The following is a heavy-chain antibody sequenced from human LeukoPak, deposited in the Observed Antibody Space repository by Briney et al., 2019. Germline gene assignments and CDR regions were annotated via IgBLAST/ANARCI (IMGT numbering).Heavy chain of an antibody. CDR2: ISGNGGRT. CDR1: GITFSSYG. J-gene: IGHJ3*02. CDR3: AKDPNGDYVGTFDM. D-gene: IGHD4-17*01. Sequence: GGSLRLSCVASGITFSSYGMSWVRQAPGKGLEWVSFISGNGGRTDYAESVKGRFIISRDNSKNTVYLQMNSLRDEDTAAYYCAKDPNGDYVGTFDMWGQGTMVTVSS. V-gene: IGHV3-23*01.